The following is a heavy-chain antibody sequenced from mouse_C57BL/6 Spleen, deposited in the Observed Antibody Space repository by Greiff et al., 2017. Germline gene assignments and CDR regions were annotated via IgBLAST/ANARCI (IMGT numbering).Heavy chain of an antibody. Sequence: QVQLQQSGAELVRPGTSVKVSCKASGYAFTNYLIEWVKQRPGQGLEWIGVINPGSGGTNYNEKFKGKATLTADKSSSTAYMQLSSLTSEDSAVYFCARWLREMDYWGQGTSVTVSS. J-gene: IGHJ4*01. V-gene: IGHV1-54*01. D-gene: IGHD1-2*01. CDR2: INPGSGGT. CDR1: GYAFTNYL. CDR3: ARWLREMDY.